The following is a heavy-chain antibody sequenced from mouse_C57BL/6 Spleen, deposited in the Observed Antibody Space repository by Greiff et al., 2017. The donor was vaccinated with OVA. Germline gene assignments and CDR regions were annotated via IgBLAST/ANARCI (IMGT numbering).Heavy chain of an antibody. CDR1: GYTFTDYE. D-gene: IGHD4-1*01. V-gene: IGHV1-15*01. Sequence: VQLQQSGAELVRPGASVTLSCKASGYTFTDYEMHWVKQTPVHGLEWIGAIDPETGGTAYNQKFKGKAILTADKSSSTAYMELRSLTSEDSAVYYCTRGLGRYAMDYWGQGTSVTVSS. J-gene: IGHJ4*01. CDR3: TRGLGRYAMDY. CDR2: IDPETGGT.